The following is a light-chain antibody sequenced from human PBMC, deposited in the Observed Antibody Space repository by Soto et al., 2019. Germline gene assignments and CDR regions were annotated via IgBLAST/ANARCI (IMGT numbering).Light chain of an antibody. Sequence: VMTQPPATLSVSPGERATLSCRASQSVSSNLAWYQQKPGQAPRLLIYGASTRATGIPARFSGSGSGTEFTLTISSLQSEDFAVYYCQQYNNWPPLTFGGGTKVEIK. CDR2: GAS. J-gene: IGKJ4*01. CDR3: QQYNNWPPLT. V-gene: IGKV3-15*01. CDR1: QSVSSN.